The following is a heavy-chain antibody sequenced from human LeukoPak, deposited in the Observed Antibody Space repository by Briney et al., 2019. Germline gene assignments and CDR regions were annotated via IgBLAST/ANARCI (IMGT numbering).Heavy chain of an antibody. V-gene: IGHV1-24*01. CDR2: FDPEDGPEDGQM. CDR1: GNTLRELS. CDR3: ATADGSGSYYAH. D-gene: IGHD3-10*01. Sequence: ASVKVSCKASGNTLRELSMHWVRQAPGKGLEWMGGFDPEDGPEDGQMIYAQKFQGRVTMTEDTSTDTAHMEVSSLRSEDSAVYYCATADGSGSYYAHWGQGTLVTVSS. J-gene: IGHJ4*02.